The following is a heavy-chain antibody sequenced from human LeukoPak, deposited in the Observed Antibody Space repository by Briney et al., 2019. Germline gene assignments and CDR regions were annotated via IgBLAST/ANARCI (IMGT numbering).Heavy chain of an antibody. Sequence: GGSLRLSCAASGFTFSSYSMNWVRQAPGKGLEWVSSISSSSSYIYYADSVKGRFTISRDNAKNSLYLQMNSLRAEDTAVYYCARLLRSSGYYYNYWGQGTLVTVSS. J-gene: IGHJ4*02. CDR2: ISSSSSYI. CDR3: ARLLRSSGYYYNY. V-gene: IGHV3-21*01. D-gene: IGHD3-22*01. CDR1: GFTFSSYS.